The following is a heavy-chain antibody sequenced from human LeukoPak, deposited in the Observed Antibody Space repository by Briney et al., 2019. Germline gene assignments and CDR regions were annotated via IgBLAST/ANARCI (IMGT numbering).Heavy chain of an antibody. V-gene: IGHV1-2*02. CDR3: ARVRWVGQQLVPLYYFDY. CDR1: GYTFTGYH. CDR2: INPNSGGT. J-gene: IGHJ4*02. Sequence: GASVKVSCKTSGYTFTGYHMHWVRQAPGQGLEWMGWINPNSGGTNYARKFQGRVTMTRDTSISTAYMELSRLRSDDTAVYYCARVRWVGQQLVPLYYFDYWGQGTLVTVSS. D-gene: IGHD6-13*01.